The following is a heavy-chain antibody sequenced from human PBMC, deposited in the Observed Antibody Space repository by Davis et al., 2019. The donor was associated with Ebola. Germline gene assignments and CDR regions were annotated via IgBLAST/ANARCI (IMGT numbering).Heavy chain of an antibody. V-gene: IGHV1-8*02. CDR2: MNPNSGNT. J-gene: IGHJ6*02. CDR1: GYAFTSYD. CDR3: ARFEVVPFSGMDV. Sequence: ASVKVSCKASGYAFTSYDINWVRQATGHGPEWMGWMNPNSGNTGYVEKFQGRVTMTRNTSTSTAYMELRSLRSDDTAVYYCARFEVVPFSGMDVWGQGTTVTVSS. D-gene: IGHD2-2*01.